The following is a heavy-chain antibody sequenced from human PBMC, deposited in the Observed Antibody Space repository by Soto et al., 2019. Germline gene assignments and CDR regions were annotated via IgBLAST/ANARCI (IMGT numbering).Heavy chain of an antibody. CDR3: ARSGLALPYSASHWFDP. CDR2: ISDSGHYI. CDR1: GFTFSTYG. D-gene: IGHD3-22*01. Sequence: VGPLNLSCAGSGFTFSTYGMNCVRQAPGKGLEWLSSISDSGHYIYYADSVKGRFTISRDNAKNSLFLQMNSLRGEDTAVYYCARSGLALPYSASHWFDPWGHGTLVTVSS. J-gene: IGHJ5*02. V-gene: IGHV3-21*01.